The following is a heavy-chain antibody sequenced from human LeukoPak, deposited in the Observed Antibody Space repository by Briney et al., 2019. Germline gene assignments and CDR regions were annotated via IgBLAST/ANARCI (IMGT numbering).Heavy chain of an antibody. CDR2: IYYSGST. CDR3: ARLTSNGATYFEY. CDR1: GGSISSGSYY. Sequence: SETLSLTCTVSGGSISSGSYYWVWIRQPPGTGLEWIGRIYYSGSTYYNPSLQSRVTISIDTSKNQFSLKLSSVTAADTAVYYCARLTSNGATYFEYWGQGTLVTVSS. J-gene: IGHJ4*02. D-gene: IGHD2-2*01. V-gene: IGHV4-39*01.